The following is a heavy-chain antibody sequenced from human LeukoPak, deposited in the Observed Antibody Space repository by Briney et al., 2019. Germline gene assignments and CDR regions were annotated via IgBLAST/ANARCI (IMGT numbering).Heavy chain of an antibody. CDR2: IKHDSSEK. J-gene: IGHJ1*01. CDR3: VNDLARRGGY. CDR1: GIIFSDYW. V-gene: IGHV3-7*01. Sequence: GGSLRLSCAISGIIFSDYWMSWVRQAPGKGLEWVANIKHDSSEKYYEDSVKGRFTISRDNAKNSLYLQMNSLRAEDTAVYYCVNDLARRGGYWGQGTLDTVSA. D-gene: IGHD3-16*01.